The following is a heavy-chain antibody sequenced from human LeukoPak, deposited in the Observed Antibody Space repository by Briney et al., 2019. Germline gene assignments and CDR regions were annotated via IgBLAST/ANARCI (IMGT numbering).Heavy chain of an antibody. J-gene: IGHJ4*02. CDR2: ISGSSSYM. V-gene: IGHV3-21*01. Sequence: GGSLRLSCAASGFSFSNYSVNWVRQAPGKGLEWVSSISGSSSYMYYANSVKGRFTISRDNAKNSLYLQMNSLRAEDTAVYYCARDDGSRRYFDWLAVADYWGQGILVTVSS. CDR3: ARDDGSRRYFDWLAVADY. CDR1: GFSFSNYS. D-gene: IGHD3-9*01.